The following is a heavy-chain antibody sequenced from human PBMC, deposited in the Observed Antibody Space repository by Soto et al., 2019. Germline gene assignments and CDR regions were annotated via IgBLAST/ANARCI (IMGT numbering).Heavy chain of an antibody. CDR3: VRSNGWTTDH. CDR1: GFTFSSYW. Sequence: GGSLRLSCAASGFTFSSYWMNWVRQGQGKGLEWVAIIKQDGSEVHYVDSVKGRFTISRDNAKNSLYLQMNSLGVEDTAVYFCVRSNGWTTDHWGQGTLVTVSS. CDR2: IKQDGSEV. V-gene: IGHV3-7*01. D-gene: IGHD6-19*01. J-gene: IGHJ4*02.